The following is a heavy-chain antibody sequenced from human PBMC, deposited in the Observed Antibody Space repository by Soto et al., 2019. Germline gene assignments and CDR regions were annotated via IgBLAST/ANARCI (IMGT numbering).Heavy chain of an antibody. J-gene: IGHJ4*02. Sequence: GGSLRLSCAPSGFNVSDNYMHWVRQAPGKGLEWVSAIYSGGSVYYADSVKGRFTISRDTSRNTLSLQLNALRVEDTGLYLCARARHSDYDLNFFPRFYFDDWGQGTLVTVSS. CDR1: GFNVSDNY. CDR2: IYSGGSV. CDR3: ARARHSDYDLNFFPRFYFDD. D-gene: IGHD5-12*01. V-gene: IGHV3-53*01.